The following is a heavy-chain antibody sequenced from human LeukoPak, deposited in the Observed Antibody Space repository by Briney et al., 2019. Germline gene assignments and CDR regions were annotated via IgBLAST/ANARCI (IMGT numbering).Heavy chain of an antibody. Sequence: GGSLRLSCAASGFTFSSYAMSWVRQAPGKGLEWVSVFSGSGGNTYYADSVKGRFTISRDNSKNTLYLQMGSLRAEDMAVYYCARADTAMATGALDIWGQGTMVTVSS. V-gene: IGHV3-23*01. CDR3: ARADTAMATGALDI. CDR1: GFTFSSYA. CDR2: FSGSGGNT. D-gene: IGHD5-18*01. J-gene: IGHJ3*02.